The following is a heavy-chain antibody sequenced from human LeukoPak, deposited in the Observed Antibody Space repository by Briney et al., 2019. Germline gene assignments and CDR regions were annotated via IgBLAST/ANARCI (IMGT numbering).Heavy chain of an antibody. CDR3: ARDDGWYAQY. Sequence: GGSLRLSCAASGFTFSNYGMHWVRQAPGKGLEWVAVIWYDGSNKYYADSVKGRFTISRDNSKNTLYLQMNSLRAEDTAVYHCARDDGWYAQYWGQGTMVTVSS. V-gene: IGHV3-33*01. D-gene: IGHD6-19*01. J-gene: IGHJ4*02. CDR2: IWYDGSNK. CDR1: GFTFSNYG.